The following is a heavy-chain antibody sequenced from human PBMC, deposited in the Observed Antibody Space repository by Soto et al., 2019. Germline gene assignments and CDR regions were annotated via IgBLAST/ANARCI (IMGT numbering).Heavy chain of an antibody. CDR3: ARQKNKNPFDF. CDR1: GDSISNYY. CDR2: IYYSGST. Sequence: SETLSLTCSVSGDSISNYYWNWIRQPPGKGLEWIGHIYYSGSTNYNPSLKSRVTISVDTSKNQFSLKLNSVTAADTAVYFCARQKNKNPFDFWGQGTLVTVS. J-gene: IGHJ4*02. V-gene: IGHV4-59*08.